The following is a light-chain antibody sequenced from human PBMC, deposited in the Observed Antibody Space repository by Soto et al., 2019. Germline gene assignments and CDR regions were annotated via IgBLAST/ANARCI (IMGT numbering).Light chain of an antibody. V-gene: IGKV3D-15*01. Sequence: EILMTQSPVTLSVSPGEGATHSCRASQSVGSNLAWFQQRPGQAPRLLIYGVSTRVIGIPARFSGSGSGTEFTLTISSLQSEDLALYYCQQYADWPWTFGQGTKVDIK. CDR3: QQYADWPWT. CDR2: GVS. CDR1: QSVGSN. J-gene: IGKJ1*01.